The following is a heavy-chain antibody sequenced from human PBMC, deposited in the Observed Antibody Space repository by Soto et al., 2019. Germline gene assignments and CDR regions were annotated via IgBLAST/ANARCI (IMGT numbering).Heavy chain of an antibody. D-gene: IGHD6-6*01. CDR1: VGSMSGYY. CDR2: VYYTGST. Sequence: SETLSLNCRVPVGSMSGYYWSWIRQAPGKGLEWIGYVYYTGSTNYNPSLQSRVTISVDTSNKQFSLSLRLVTAADTAVYFCARSIAVPSSHIDHWGQGIRVTVSS. V-gene: IGHV4-59*01. J-gene: IGHJ4*02. CDR3: ARSIAVPSSHIDH.